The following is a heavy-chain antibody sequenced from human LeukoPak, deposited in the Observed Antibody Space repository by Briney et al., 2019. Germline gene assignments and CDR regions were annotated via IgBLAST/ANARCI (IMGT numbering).Heavy chain of an antibody. V-gene: IGHV1-18*01. CDR2: ISAYNGNT. CDR1: GYTFTSYG. Sequence: ASVKVSCKASGYTFTSYGISWVRQAPGQGLEWMGWISAYNGNTNYAQKLQGRVTMTTDTSTSTAYMELGSLRSDDTAVYYCARARLEAYYGSGRPYFDYWGQGTLVTVSS. D-gene: IGHD3-10*01. J-gene: IGHJ4*02. CDR3: ARARLEAYYGSGRPYFDY.